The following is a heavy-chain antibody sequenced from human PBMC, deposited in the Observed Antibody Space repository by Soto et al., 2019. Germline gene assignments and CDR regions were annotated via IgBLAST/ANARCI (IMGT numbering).Heavy chain of an antibody. D-gene: IGHD4-4*01. CDR2: VFYSGNT. J-gene: IGHJ3*02. CDR3: ASRDYNDAFDI. CDR1: GVSISTYY. V-gene: IGHV4-59*01. Sequence: QVQLQESGPGLVKPSATLSLTCTVSGVSISTYYWTWIRQPPGKGLEWIGQVFYSGNTNYNPSLKSRVTISVDASRNQFSLRLSSVTAADTAMYYCASRDYNDAFDIWGQGTLVTVSS.